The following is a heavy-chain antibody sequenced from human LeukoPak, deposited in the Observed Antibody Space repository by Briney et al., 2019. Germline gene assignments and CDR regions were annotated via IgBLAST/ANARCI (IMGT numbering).Heavy chain of an antibody. CDR3: ARGDYVWGSYRLDAFDI. Sequence: SETLSLTCTVSGGSISSYYWSWIRQPPGKGLEWIGYIYYIGSTNYNPSLKRRVTISVDTSKNQFSLKLSSVTAADTAVYYCARGDYVWGSYRLDAFDIWGQGTMVTVSS. J-gene: IGHJ3*02. D-gene: IGHD3-16*02. CDR2: IYYIGST. CDR1: GGSISSYY. V-gene: IGHV4-59*01.